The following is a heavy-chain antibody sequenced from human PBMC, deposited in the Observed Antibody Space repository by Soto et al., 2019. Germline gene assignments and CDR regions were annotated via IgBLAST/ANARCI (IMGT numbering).Heavy chain of an antibody. D-gene: IGHD2-2*01. V-gene: IGHV1-3*01. CDR2: INAGNGNT. CDR3: ARIVKVPAASIYWFDP. J-gene: IGHJ5*02. Sequence: ASVKVSCKASGHTFTSYAMHWVRQAPGQRLEWMGWINAGNGNTKYSQKFQGRVTITRDTSASTAYMELSSLRSEDTAVYYCARIVKVPAASIYWFDPWGQGTLVTVSS. CDR1: GHTFTSYA.